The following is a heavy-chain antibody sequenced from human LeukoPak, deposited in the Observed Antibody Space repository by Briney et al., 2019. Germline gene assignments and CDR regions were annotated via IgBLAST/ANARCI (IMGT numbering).Heavy chain of an antibody. D-gene: IGHD3-16*01. V-gene: IGHV1-18*01. CDR1: GGTFSSYA. CDR3: ARVMITFRTIDY. CDR2: ISAYNGNT. J-gene: IGHJ4*02. Sequence: ASVTVSCKASGGTFSSYAISWVRQAPGQGLEWMGWISAYNGNTNYAQKLQGRVTMTTDTSTSTAYMELRSLRSDDTAVYYCARVMITFRTIDYWGQGTLVTVSS.